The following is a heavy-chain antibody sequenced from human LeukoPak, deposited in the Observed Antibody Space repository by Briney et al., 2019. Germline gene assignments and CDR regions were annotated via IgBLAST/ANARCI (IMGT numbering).Heavy chain of an antibody. J-gene: IGHJ4*02. CDR1: GGSFRGYY. Sequence: SETLSLTCAVYGGSFRGYYWSWIRQPPGKGLEWIGEINHSGSTNYNPSLKSRVTISVDTSKNQFSLKLSSVTAADTAVYYCARVGKYCSSTSCYLDYWGQGTLVSVSS. D-gene: IGHD2-2*01. CDR2: INHSGST. CDR3: ARVGKYCSSTSCYLDY. V-gene: IGHV4-34*01.